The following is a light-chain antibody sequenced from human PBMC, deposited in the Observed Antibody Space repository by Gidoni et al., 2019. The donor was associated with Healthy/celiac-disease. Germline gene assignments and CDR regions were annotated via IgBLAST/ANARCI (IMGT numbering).Light chain of an antibody. CDR3: MQALQTPRT. CDR2: LGS. Sequence: DIVMTQFPLSLPVTPGEPASISCRSSQSLLHSNGYNYLDWYLQKPGQSPQLLIDLGSNRASGVPDRFSSSGSGTDFTLKISKVEAEDVGVYYCMQALQTPRTFGPGTKVDIK. CDR1: QSLLHSNGYNY. J-gene: IGKJ3*01. V-gene: IGKV2-28*01.